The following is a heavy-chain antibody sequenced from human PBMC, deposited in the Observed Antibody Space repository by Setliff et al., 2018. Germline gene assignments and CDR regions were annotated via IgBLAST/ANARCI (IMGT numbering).Heavy chain of an antibody. CDR3: ARDRTAYSYGLDV. Sequence: LSLTCTVSGGSISPYFWSWIRQPPGKGLEWIGYIYHNGNTNFSPSLKSRVNMSVDTSKNQFVLNLKAVTAADTAVYYCARDRTAYSYGLDVWGQGATVTVSS. CDR1: GGSISPYF. D-gene: IGHD5-18*01. CDR2: IYHNGNT. V-gene: IGHV4-59*01. J-gene: IGHJ6*02.